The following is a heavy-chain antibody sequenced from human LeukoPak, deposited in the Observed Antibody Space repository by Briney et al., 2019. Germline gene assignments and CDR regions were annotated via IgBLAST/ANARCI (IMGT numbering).Heavy chain of an antibody. Sequence: PGGSLRLSCTVSGISFSDSWMTWVRQAPGKGLEWVGRIKRKTDGGTTDYSSLVKGIFIISRDDSTNTLYLQMNSLKPEDTAVYFCTQTYYYEITNVNPFDYWGQGTLVTVSS. J-gene: IGHJ4*02. V-gene: IGHV3-15*01. CDR2: IKRKTDGGTT. CDR1: GISFSDSW. CDR3: TQTYYYEITNVNPFDY. D-gene: IGHD3-22*01.